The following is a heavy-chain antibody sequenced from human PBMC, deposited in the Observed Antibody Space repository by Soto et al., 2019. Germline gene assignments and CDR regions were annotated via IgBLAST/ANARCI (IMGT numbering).Heavy chain of an antibody. V-gene: IGHV5-10-1*01. CDR3: ARQGRKDIVLMVPDY. D-gene: IGHD2-8*01. CDR2: IDPSDSYT. J-gene: IGHJ4*02. CDR1: GYSFTSYW. Sequence: GESLKISCKGSGYSFTSYWISWVRQMPGKGREWLGRIDPSDSYTNYSPSFQGHVTISADKSISTAYLQWSSLKASDTAMYYCARQGRKDIVLMVPDYWGQGTLVTVSS.